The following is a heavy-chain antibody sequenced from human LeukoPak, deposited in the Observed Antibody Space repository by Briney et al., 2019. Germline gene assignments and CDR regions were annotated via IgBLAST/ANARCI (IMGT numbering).Heavy chain of an antibody. D-gene: IGHD5-24*01. CDR1: GFTFSSYA. J-gene: IGHJ4*02. CDR3: AKARKMDTILTPFDG. V-gene: IGHV3-23*01. CDR2: ISSNGGST. Sequence: GGSLRLSCAASGFTFSSYAMHWVRQAPGKGLVWVSRISSNGGSTYYADSVKGRFTISRDNAKNTLYLQMNSLRAEDTAVYYCAKARKMDTILTPFDGWGQGTLVTVSS.